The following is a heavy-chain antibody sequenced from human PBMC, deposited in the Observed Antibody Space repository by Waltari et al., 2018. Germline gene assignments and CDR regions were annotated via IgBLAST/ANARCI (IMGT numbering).Heavy chain of an antibody. CDR3: ARPSTEYYYYYYYMDV. V-gene: IGHV3-48*03. J-gene: IGHJ6*03. Sequence: EVQVVESGGGLVQPGGSLRLSCEASGFTFSSYEIQWVRQAPGRGLEWISSIDNSGSTMYYADSVKGRFTISRDNAKSSLFLQMNSLRAEDTAVYYCARPSTEYYYYYYYMDVWGKGTTVTVS. CDR1: GFTFSSYE. CDR2: IDNSGSTM.